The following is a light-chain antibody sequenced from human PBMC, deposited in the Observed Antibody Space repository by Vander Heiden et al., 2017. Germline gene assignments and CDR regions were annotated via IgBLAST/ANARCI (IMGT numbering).Light chain of an antibody. V-gene: IGKV3-15*01. Sequence: EIVRTQSPATLAVTPGERATLSCRASQRVSSNLAWYQQNPGQAPRLLIYGASTRATGIPARFSGSGSGTEFTLTISSLQSEDFAVYYCQQYNNWPPWTFGQGTKVEIK. CDR3: QQYNNWPPWT. CDR1: QRVSSN. J-gene: IGKJ1*01. CDR2: GAS.